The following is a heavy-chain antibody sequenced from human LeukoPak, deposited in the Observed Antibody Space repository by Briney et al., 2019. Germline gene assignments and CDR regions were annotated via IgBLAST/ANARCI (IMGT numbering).Heavy chain of an antibody. CDR1: GFTFSSYG. CDR2: IRYDGSNK. Sequence: PGGSLRLSCAASGFTFSSYGMHWVRQAPGKGLEWVAFIRYDGSNKYYADSVKGRFTISRDNSKNSLYLQMNSLRTEDTALYYCAKAGGGYGGNSGVDYWGQGTLVTVSS. J-gene: IGHJ4*02. CDR3: AKAGGGYGGNSGVDY. V-gene: IGHV3-30*02. D-gene: IGHD4-23*01.